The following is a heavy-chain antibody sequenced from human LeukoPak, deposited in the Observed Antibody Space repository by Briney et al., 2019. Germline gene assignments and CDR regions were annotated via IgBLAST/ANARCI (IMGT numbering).Heavy chain of an antibody. CDR1: GFTFSSYN. J-gene: IGHJ4*02. Sequence: PGGSLRLSCAASGFTFSSYNINWVRQAPGKGLEWVSSISYSSGYIFYADSVKGRFTISGDYAKNSVYLQMNSLTAEDTAVYYCARLDDYGGNSGFDYWGQGTLVTVSP. CDR2: ISYSSGYI. V-gene: IGHV3-21*01. CDR3: ARLDDYGGNSGFDY. D-gene: IGHD4-23*01.